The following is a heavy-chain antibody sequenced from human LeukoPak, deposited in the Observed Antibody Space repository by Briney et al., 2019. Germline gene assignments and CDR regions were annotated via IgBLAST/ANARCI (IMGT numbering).Heavy chain of an antibody. CDR2: IWSDGTDK. CDR3: AKDAQRGFDFSNSLES. V-gene: IGHV3-33*06. D-gene: IGHD4-11*01. CDR1: GFTFSHYG. J-gene: IGHJ4*02. Sequence: GKSLRLPCATSGFTFSHYGMHWVRQAPGKGLEWVAVIWSDGTDKYYGDSVKGRFTISRDNSKNTVYLQMNSLRVEDTAVYYCAKDAQRGFDFSNSLESWGQGTLVTVSS.